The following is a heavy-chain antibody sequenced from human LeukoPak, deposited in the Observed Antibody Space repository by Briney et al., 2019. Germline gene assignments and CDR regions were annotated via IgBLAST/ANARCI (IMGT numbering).Heavy chain of an antibody. V-gene: IGHV4-4*07. CDR2: IHSGGTT. Sequence: PSETLSLTCTVSGGSIIRYYWTWIRQPAGKGLQWIGRIHSGGTTNYNPSLESRITLSVDTSKNQVSLNLNFVTAADTAVYYCARHGRKDGPFTYWGQGTLVTVSS. CDR1: GGSIIRYY. J-gene: IGHJ4*02. D-gene: IGHD5-24*01. CDR3: ARHGRKDGPFTY.